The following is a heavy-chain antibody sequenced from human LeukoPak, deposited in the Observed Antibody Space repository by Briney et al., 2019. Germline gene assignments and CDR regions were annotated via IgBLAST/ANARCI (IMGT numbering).Heavy chain of an antibody. CDR2: ISSSGTT. CDR3: ARERGISMVV. CDR1: GDSVTSGSYF. V-gene: IGHV4-61*01. Sequence: SETLSLTCTVSGDSVTSGSYFWSWVRQPPGKGLEWIGYISSSGTTTYSPSLKSRVTISQDVPKNQFSLRLSSVTAADTAMYYCARERGISMVVWGQGTLVTVSS. J-gene: IGHJ4*02. D-gene: IGHD3-10*01.